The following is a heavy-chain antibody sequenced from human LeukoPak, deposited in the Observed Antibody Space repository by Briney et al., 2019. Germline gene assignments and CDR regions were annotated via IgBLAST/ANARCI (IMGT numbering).Heavy chain of an antibody. J-gene: IGHJ4*02. CDR3: ARGPNSNWSGLDF. D-gene: IGHD6-6*01. CDR2: ISPTGSTT. CDR1: GFTFSSYW. Sequence: GGSLRLSCAASGFTFSSYWMNWVRQAPGKGLVWVSRISPTGSTTSYADSVKGRFTVSRDNAKNTLYLQVNNLRAEDTAVYYCARGPNSNWSGLDFWGQGTLLTVSS. V-gene: IGHV3-74*01.